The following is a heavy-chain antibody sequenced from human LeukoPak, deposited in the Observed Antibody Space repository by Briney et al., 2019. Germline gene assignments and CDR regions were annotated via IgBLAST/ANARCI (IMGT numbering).Heavy chain of an antibody. V-gene: IGHV3-9*01. CDR2: ISWNRGSI. D-gene: IGHD3-22*01. CDR3: ARRTYYYDSSGYYSHAFDI. Sequence: PGRSLRLSCAASGFTFDDYAMHWVRQAPGKGLEWVSGISWNRGSIGYADSVKGRFTISRDNAKNSLYLQMNSLRAEDTALYYCARRTYYYDSSGYYSHAFDIWGQGTMVTVSS. J-gene: IGHJ3*02. CDR1: GFTFDDYA.